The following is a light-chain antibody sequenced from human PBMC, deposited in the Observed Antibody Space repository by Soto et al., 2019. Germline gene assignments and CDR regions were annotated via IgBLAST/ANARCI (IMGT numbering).Light chain of an antibody. Sequence: IVMTQSPATLTVSAGERATPSCRGSQSVRSNLPWYQQKPGQAPRLLIYEASNRATGIPARFIGGGSWRDFALTISSLEPEDDAAYYCQQRSHWPPITFGQGTRLEIK. CDR2: EAS. CDR1: QSVRSN. CDR3: QQRSHWPPIT. V-gene: IGKV3-11*02. J-gene: IGKJ5*01.